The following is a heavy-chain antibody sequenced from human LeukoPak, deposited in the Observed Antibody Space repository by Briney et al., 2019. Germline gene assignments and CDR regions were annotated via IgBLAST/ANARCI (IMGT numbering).Heavy chain of an antibody. CDR3: AELGITMIGGV. CDR1: KFTFSTFS. J-gene: IGHJ6*04. CDR2: ISSSGSTI. V-gene: IGHV3-48*04. D-gene: IGHD3-10*02. Sequence: GGSLRLSCAASKFTFSTFSMSWVRQAPGKGVEWVSYISSSGSTIYYADSVKGRFTISRDNAKNSLYLQMNSLRAEDTAVYYCAELGITMIGGVWGKGTTVTISS.